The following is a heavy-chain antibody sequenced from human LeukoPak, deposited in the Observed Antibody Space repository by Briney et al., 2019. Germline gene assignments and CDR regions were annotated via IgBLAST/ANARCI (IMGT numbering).Heavy chain of an antibody. CDR2: ISAYNGNT. J-gene: IGHJ6*03. Sequence: ASVKVSCKASGYTFTSYGISWVRQAPGQGLEWMGLISAYNGNTNYAQKLQGRVTMTTDTSTSTAYMELRSLRSDDTAVYYCARAVYYYYYMDVWGKGTTVTVSS. CDR1: GYTFTSYG. V-gene: IGHV1-18*01. D-gene: IGHD6-19*01. CDR3: ARAVYYYYYMDV.